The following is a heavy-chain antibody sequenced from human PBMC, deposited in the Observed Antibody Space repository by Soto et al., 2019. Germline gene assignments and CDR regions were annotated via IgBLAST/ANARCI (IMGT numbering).Heavy chain of an antibody. CDR3: ATAVGRPVEMGTIDDY. CDR2: ISGSGGST. J-gene: IGHJ4*02. D-gene: IGHD1-1*01. CDR1: GFTFSSHA. Sequence: EVQLLESGGGLVQPGGSLRLSCAASGFTFSSHAMSWVRQPPGKGLEWVSAISGSGGSTYYADSVKGRFTISRDNSKNTLYLQMNSLRAEDTAVYYCATAVGRPVEMGTIDDYWGQGTLVTVSS. V-gene: IGHV3-23*01.